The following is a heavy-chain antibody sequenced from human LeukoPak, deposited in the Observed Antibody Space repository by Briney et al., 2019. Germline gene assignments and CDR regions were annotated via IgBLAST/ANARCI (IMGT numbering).Heavy chain of an antibody. J-gene: IGHJ4*02. CDR2: FYYSGST. V-gene: IGHV4-39*01. CDR1: GDSISTSSYH. D-gene: IGHD3-9*01. CDR3: ARHLGHDNYDILTGYYNSGNYYFDY. Sequence: SETLSLTCTVSGDSISTSSYHWGWIRQPPGKGLEWIGSFYYSGSTYYNPSLKSRVTISVDTSKNQFSLKLSSVTAADTAVYYCARHLGHDNYDILTGYYNSGNYYFDYWGQGTLVTVSP.